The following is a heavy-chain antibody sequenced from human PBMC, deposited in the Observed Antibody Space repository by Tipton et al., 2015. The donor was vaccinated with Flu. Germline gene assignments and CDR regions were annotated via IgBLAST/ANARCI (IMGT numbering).Heavy chain of an antibody. J-gene: IGHJ6*03. D-gene: IGHD2-2*01. CDR2: IYTSGST. CDR3: ARDDPEYQLLYRDV. Sequence: TLSLTCTVSGGSISRSTYYWSWIRQPAGKGLEWIGRIYTSGSTNYNPSLKSRVTMSVDTSKNQFSLKLSSVTAADTAVYYCARDDPEYQLLYRDVWGKGTTVTVSS. V-gene: IGHV4-61*02. CDR1: GGSISRSTYY.